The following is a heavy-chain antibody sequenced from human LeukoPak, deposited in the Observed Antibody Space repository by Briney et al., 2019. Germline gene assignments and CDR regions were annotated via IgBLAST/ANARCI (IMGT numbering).Heavy chain of an antibody. CDR2: FDPEDGET. CDR3: AKGPRYCSSTSCYTFYY. Sequence: ASVKVSCKVSGYTLTELSMHWVRQAPGRGLEWMGGFDPEDGETIYAQKFQGRVTMTEDTSTDTAYMELSSLRSEDTAVYYCAKGPRYCSSTSCYTFYYWGQGTLVTVSS. D-gene: IGHD2-2*02. J-gene: IGHJ4*02. CDR1: GYTLTELS. V-gene: IGHV1-24*01.